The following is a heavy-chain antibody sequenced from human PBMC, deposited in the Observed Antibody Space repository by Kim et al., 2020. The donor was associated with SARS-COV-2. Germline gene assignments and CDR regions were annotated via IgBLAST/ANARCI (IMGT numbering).Heavy chain of an antibody. CDR3: ARGAFVTDVYFDY. CDR2: MNPNSGNT. V-gene: IGHV1-8*01. CDR1: GYTFTSYD. D-gene: IGHD3-16*02. J-gene: IGHJ4*02. Sequence: ASVKVSCKASGYTFTSYDINWVRQATGQGLERMGWMNPNSGNTGYAQKFQGRVTMTRNTSISTAYMELSSLRSEDTAVYYCARGAFVTDVYFDYWGQGTLVTVSS.